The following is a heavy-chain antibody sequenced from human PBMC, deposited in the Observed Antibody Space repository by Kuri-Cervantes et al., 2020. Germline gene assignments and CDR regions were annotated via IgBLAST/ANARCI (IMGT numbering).Heavy chain of an antibody. J-gene: IGHJ5*02. CDR3: AHSLSGILTGYSSNWFDP. V-gene: IGHV2-70D*14. D-gene: IGHD3-9*01. CDR2: IDWDDDK. Sequence: SGPTLVKPTQTLTLTCTFSGFSLSTSGMRVSWIRQPPGKALEWLARIDWDDDKFYSTSLKTRLTISKDTSKNQVVLTMTNMDPVDTATYYCAHSLSGILTGYSSNWFDPWGQGTLVTVSS. CDR1: GFSLSTSGMR.